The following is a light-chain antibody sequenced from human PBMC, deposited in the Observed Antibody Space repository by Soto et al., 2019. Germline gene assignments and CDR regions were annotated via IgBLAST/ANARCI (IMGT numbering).Light chain of an antibody. V-gene: IGKV1-27*01. CDR3: QQYHNDPPWT. J-gene: IGKJ1*01. CDR1: QGISTY. Sequence: DIQMTQYPSSLSASVGDRVTITCRASQGISTYLAWYQQKPGKVPKLLIYAASTLQSGVPSRFSGSGSGTDFTRPISSLQPEDVATYYCQQYHNDPPWTFGQGTKVEIK. CDR2: AAS.